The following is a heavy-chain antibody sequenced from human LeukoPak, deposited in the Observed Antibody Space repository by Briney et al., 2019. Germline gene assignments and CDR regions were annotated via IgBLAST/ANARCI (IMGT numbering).Heavy chain of an antibody. Sequence: GGSLRLSCAASGFTFAAHNMHWVRQAPGKGLQYVAGITSGGRSTFYGSSVKGRFIISRDNSRNTLYLQLGNLRTDDLAVYYCAKDHDYGGPDYWGQGTLVAVSS. J-gene: IGHJ4*02. V-gene: IGHV3-64*01. CDR1: GFTFAAHN. CDR3: AKDHDYGGPDY. CDR2: ITSGGRST. D-gene: IGHD4-23*01.